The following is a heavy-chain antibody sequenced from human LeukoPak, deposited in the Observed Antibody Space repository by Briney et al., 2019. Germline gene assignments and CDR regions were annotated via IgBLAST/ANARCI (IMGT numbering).Heavy chain of an antibody. CDR2: ISSSSSTI. CDR1: GFTFSSYS. D-gene: IGHD2-2*01. V-gene: IGHV3-48*01. Sequence: GGSLRLSRAASGFTFSSYSMNWVRQAPGKGLEWVSYISSSSSTIYYADSVKGRFIISRDNAKNSLYLQMNSLRAEDTAVYYCARDRCSSTSCYANYYYGMDVWGQGTAVTVSS. J-gene: IGHJ6*02. CDR3: ARDRCSSTSCYANYYYGMDV.